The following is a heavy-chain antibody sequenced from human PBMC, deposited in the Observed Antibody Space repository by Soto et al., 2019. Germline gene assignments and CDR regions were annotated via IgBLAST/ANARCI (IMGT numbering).Heavy chain of an antibody. CDR2: ISYDGSNK. Sequence: PGGSLRLSCAASGFTFSSYGMHWVRQAPGKGLEWVAVISYDGSNKYYADSVKGRFTISRDNSKNTLYLQMNSLRAEDTAVYYCAKGDKGEDGSNYPGYWGQGTLVTVSS. V-gene: IGHV3-30*18. J-gene: IGHJ4*02. CDR1: GFTFSSYG. CDR3: AKGDKGEDGSNYPGY. D-gene: IGHD2-21*01.